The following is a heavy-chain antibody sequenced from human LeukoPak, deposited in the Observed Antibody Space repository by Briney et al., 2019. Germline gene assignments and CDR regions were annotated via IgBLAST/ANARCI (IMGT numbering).Heavy chain of an antibody. CDR2: INPNSGGT. Sequence: GASVKVSCKASGYTFTGYYMHWVRQAPGQGLEWMGWINPNSGGTNYAQKFRGRVTMTRDTSISTAYMELSRLRSDDTAVYYCARDWYYYDSSGYHYYYYYMDVWGKGTTVTVSS. J-gene: IGHJ6*03. V-gene: IGHV1-2*02. CDR1: GYTFTGYY. CDR3: ARDWYYYDSSGYHYYYYYMDV. D-gene: IGHD3-22*01.